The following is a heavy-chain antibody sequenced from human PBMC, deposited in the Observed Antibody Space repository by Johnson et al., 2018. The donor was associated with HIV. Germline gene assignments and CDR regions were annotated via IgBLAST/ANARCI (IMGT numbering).Heavy chain of an antibody. Sequence: QMHLVESGGGVVRPGTSLRLSCAASGSLFSSYAMHWVRQAPGKGLEWVTLIWNDGSNKYYTDSVKGRFTISRDNSKNTMYLQMNSLRAEDTAVYYWAKDIGDGYNRWGGLDIWGQGTMVTVSS. V-gene: IGHV3-33*06. J-gene: IGHJ3*02. CDR2: IWNDGSNK. CDR3: AKDIGDGYNRWGGLDI. D-gene: IGHD5-24*01. CDR1: GSLFSSYA.